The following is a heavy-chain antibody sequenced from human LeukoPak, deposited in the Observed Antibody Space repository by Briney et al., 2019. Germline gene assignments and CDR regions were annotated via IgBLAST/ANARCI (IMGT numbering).Heavy chain of an antibody. CDR2: IYYSGST. V-gene: IGHV4-30-4*01. Sequence: PSQTLPLTYTVSCRSISCGDYYWRWIRQPPGKGLEWFGYIYYSGSTYYNPSLKSRVTISVDTSKNQFSLKLSSVTAADTAVYYCARRCSSTSCFFDYWGQGTLVTVSS. CDR3: ARRCSSTSCFFDY. D-gene: IGHD2-2*01. J-gene: IGHJ4*02. CDR1: CRSISCGDYY.